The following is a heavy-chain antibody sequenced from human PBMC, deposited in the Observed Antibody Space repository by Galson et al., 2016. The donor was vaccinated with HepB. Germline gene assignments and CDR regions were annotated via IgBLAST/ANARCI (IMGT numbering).Heavy chain of an antibody. D-gene: IGHD3-3*01. J-gene: IGHJ4*02. CDR3: AKDRAGSGWNYFDS. Sequence: SLRLSCAASGFTFDDYSMHWVRQAPGKGLEWVSLINWNGGRTFYASSVKGRFTISRDNSKKSLYLQMSSLTIGDTAIYYCAKDRAGSGWNYFDSWGQGTLVTVSS. CDR1: GFTFDDYS. CDR2: INWNGGRT. V-gene: IGHV3-43*01.